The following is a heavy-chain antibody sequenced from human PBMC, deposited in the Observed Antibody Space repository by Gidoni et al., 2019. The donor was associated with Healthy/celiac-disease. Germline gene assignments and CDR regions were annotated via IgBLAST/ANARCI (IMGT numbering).Heavy chain of an antibody. CDR2: IKSKTDGGTT. V-gene: IGHV3-15*07. CDR3: TTGPLKEYSGSYY. D-gene: IGHD1-26*01. Sequence: EVQLVESGGGLVKPGGSLRLACAASGFTFSNAWMNWVRQAPGKGLEWVGCIKSKTDGGTTDYAAPVKGRFTISRDDSKNTLYLQMNSLKTEDTAVYYCTTGPLKEYSGSYYWGQGTLVTVSS. CDR1: GFTFSNAW. J-gene: IGHJ4*02.